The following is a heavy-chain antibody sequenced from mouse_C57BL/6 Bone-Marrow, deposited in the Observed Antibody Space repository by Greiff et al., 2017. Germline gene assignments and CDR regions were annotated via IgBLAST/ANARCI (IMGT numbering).Heavy chain of an antibody. J-gene: IGHJ2*01. V-gene: IGHV1-55*01. Sequence: QVQLQQPGAELVKPGASVKMSCTASGYTFTSYWITWVKQRPGQGLEWIGDIYPTSGRTNYNEKFKSKAILTVDTSSNPAYMQLSSLTSEDSAVFYCARSGPLGRSFDYWGQGTTLTVSS. D-gene: IGHD4-1*01. CDR2: IYPTSGRT. CDR3: ARSGPLGRSFDY. CDR1: GYTFTSYW.